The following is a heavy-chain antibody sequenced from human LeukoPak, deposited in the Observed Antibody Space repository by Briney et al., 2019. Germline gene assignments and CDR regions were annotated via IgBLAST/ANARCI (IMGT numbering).Heavy chain of an antibody. CDR1: GYSISSGYY. CDR3: ARVAVAGYYFDY. V-gene: IGHV4-38-2*01. CDR2: IYHSGST. J-gene: IGHJ4*02. D-gene: IGHD6-19*01. Sequence: PSETLSLTCAVSGYSISSGYYWGWIRQPPGKGLEWIGSIYHSGSTYYNPSLKSRVTMSVDTSKNQFSLKLSSVTAADTAVYYCARVAVAGYYFDYWGQGTLVTVSS.